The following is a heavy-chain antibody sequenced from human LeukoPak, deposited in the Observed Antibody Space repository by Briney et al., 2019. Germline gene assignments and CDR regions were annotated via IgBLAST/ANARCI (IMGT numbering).Heavy chain of an antibody. CDR3: ARTTVVTPELSYYYYMDV. J-gene: IGHJ6*03. Sequence: PGGSLRLSCAASGFTFSSYEMNWVRQAPGKGLEWVSYISSSGSTIYYADSVKGRFTISRDNAKNSLYLQMNSLRAEDTAVYYCARTTVVTPELSYYYYMDVWGKGTTVTISS. CDR1: GFTFSSYE. D-gene: IGHD4-23*01. V-gene: IGHV3-48*03. CDR2: ISSSGSTI.